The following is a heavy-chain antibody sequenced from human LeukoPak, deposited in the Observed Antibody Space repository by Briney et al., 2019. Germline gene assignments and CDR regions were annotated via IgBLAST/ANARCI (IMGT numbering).Heavy chain of an antibody. Sequence: ASVKVSCKASGYTFTGYYMHWVRQAPGQGLEWMGWINPNSGGTNYAQKFQGRVTMTRDTSISTAYMELSRLRSDDTAVYYCALIFGESVLYYFDYWGQGTLVTVSS. CDR1: GYTFTGYY. V-gene: IGHV1-2*02. CDR2: INPNSGGT. D-gene: IGHD3-10*01. J-gene: IGHJ4*02. CDR3: ALIFGESVLYYFDY.